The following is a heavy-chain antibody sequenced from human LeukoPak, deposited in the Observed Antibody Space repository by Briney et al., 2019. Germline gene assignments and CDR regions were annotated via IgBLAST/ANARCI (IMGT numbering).Heavy chain of an antibody. J-gene: IGHJ4*02. V-gene: IGHV4-59*11. CDR2: MSYSGSTSGST. D-gene: IGHD3-9*01. CDR1: GFTFSIHA. CDR3: ARGYFPFDY. Sequence: PGGSLRLSCAASGFTFSIHAMSWIRQPPGKGLEWIGYMSYSGSTSGSTGSHPSLRSRVTMSVDMSKNQFFLKLTSLTAADTAVYYCARGYFPFDYWGRGTLVTVSS.